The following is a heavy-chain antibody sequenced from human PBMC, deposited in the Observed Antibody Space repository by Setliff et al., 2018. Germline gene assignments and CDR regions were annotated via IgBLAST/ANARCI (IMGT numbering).Heavy chain of an antibody. Sequence: ASVKVSCKASGYTFSSYGITWVRQAPGQGLEWMGWISTYTGNTNYAQNFQGRVTITADESTSTGYMELRSLRSDDTAVYYCARELRSPYWHLDSWGQGTQVTVSS. CDR1: GYTFSSYG. V-gene: IGHV1-18*01. J-gene: IGHJ5*01. D-gene: IGHD3-16*01. CDR2: ISTYTGNT. CDR3: ARELRSPYWHLDS.